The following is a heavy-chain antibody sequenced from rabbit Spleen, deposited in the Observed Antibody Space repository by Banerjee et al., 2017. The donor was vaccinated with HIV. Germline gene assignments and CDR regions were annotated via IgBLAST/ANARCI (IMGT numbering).Heavy chain of an antibody. CDR2: INIVTYKA. CDR3: ARDSGSSFSSYGMDL. V-gene: IGHV1S45*01. D-gene: IGHD8-1*01. Sequence: QEQLVESGGGLVKPEGSLTLTCKASGFSFSDRDVMCWVRQAPGKGLEWIACINIVTYKAVYATWAKGRFTISRTSSTTVTLQMTSLTAADTATYFCARDSGSSFSSYGMDLWGPGTLVTVS. J-gene: IGHJ6*01. CDR1: GFSFSDRDV.